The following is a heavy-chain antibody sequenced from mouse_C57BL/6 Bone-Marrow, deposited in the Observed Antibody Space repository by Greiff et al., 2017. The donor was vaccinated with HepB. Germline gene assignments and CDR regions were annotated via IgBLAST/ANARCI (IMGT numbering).Heavy chain of an antibody. CDR2: IYPRSGNT. CDR3: ARPWFAY. J-gene: IGHJ3*01. V-gene: IGHV1-81*01. CDR1: GYTFTSYG. Sequence: VQLQQSGAELARPGASVKLSCKASGYTFTSYGISWVKQRTGQGLEWIGGIYPRSGNTYYNEKFKGKATLTADKSSSTAYMELRSLTSEDSAVYFCARPWFAYWGQGTRVTVSA.